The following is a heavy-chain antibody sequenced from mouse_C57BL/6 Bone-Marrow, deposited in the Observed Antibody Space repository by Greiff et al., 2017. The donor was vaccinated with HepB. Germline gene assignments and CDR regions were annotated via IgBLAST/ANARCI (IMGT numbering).Heavy chain of an antibody. V-gene: IGHV1-50*01. CDR2: IDPSDSYT. J-gene: IGHJ3*01. Sequence: VKQSCKASGYTFTSYWMQWVKQRPGQGLEWIGEIDPSDSYTNYNQKFKGKATLTVDTSSSTAYMQLSSLTSEDSAVYYCARRYYGSSSWFAYWGQGTLVTVSA. D-gene: IGHD1-1*01. CDR3: ARRYYGSSSWFAY. CDR1: GYTFTSYW.